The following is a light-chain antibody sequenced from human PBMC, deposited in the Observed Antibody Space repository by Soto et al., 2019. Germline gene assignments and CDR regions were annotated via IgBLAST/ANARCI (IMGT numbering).Light chain of an antibody. CDR2: GAS. CDR1: QSVSGSY. Sequence: EIVLTQSPGTLSLSPWERATLSCRASQSVSGSYLAWYQQKPGQAPRLLIYGASSRATGIPDRFSGSGSGTDFTLTISRLEPEDFAVYYCQQYVRSPWTFGQGTKVDIK. J-gene: IGKJ1*01. V-gene: IGKV3-20*01. CDR3: QQYVRSPWT.